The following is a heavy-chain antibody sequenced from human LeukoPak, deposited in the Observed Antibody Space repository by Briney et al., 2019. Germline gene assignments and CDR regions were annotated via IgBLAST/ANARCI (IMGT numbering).Heavy chain of an antibody. V-gene: IGHV4-34*01. D-gene: IGHD6-13*01. CDR3: ARGLGIAAAGGNWFDP. Sequence: SETLSLTCAVYGGSFSGYYWSWIRQPPGKGLEWIGEINHSGSTNYNPSLKSRVTISVDTSKNQFSLKLSSVTAADTAVYYCARGLGIAAAGGNWFDPWGQGTLVTVSS. CDR1: GGSFSGYY. CDR2: INHSGST. J-gene: IGHJ5*02.